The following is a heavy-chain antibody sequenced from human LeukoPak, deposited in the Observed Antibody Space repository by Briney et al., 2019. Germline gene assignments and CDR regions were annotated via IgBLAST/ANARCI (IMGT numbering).Heavy chain of an antibody. Sequence: PGGSLRLSCSASGFTFNIYSLNWVRRAPRKGLEWVSSISSSSSDIHYADAMKGRFTISGDNAKNSLYLQMNSLRAEDTSIYYCARAKYCSGCSCYSWDFWGRGTQVIVSS. CDR2: ISSSSSDI. CDR3: ARAKYCSGCSCYSWDF. V-gene: IGHV3-21*01. J-gene: IGHJ4*02. D-gene: IGHD2-15*01. CDR1: GFTFNIYS.